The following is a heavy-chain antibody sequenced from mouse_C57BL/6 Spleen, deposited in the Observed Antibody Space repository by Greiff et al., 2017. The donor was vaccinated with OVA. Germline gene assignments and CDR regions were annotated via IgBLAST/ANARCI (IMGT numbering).Heavy chain of an antibody. CDR2: INPNNGGT. V-gene: IGHV1-22*01. D-gene: IGHD2-2*01. CDR3: ARLTTTMVRVDY. Sequence: VQLQQSGPELVKPGASVKMSCKASGYTFTDYNMHWVKQSHGKSLEWIGYINPNNGGTSYNQKFKGKATLTVNKSSSTAYMELRSLTSEDSAVYYCARLTTTMVRVDYWGQGTTLTVSS. J-gene: IGHJ2*01. CDR1: GYTFTDYN.